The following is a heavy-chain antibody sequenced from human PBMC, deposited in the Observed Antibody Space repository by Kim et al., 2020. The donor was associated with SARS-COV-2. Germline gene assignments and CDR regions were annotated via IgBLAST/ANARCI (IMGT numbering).Heavy chain of an antibody. Sequence: NYTPSLKSQVTISVDTSKNQFSLKLSSVTAADTAVYYCARALVATILDYWGQGTLVTVSS. CDR3: ARALVATILDY. D-gene: IGHD5-12*01. J-gene: IGHJ4*02. V-gene: IGHV4-34*01.